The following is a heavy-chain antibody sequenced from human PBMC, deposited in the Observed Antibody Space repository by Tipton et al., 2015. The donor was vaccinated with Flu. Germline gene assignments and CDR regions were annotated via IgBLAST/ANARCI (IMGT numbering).Heavy chain of an antibody. J-gene: IGHJ4*02. D-gene: IGHD3-22*01. V-gene: IGHV1-18*01. CDR3: ARRMGDSSGSLWDS. CDR1: GYTFTNFG. Sequence: QSGAVVKKPGTSVKVSCRASGYTFTNFGISWVRQAPGQGLEWMGWINAYNGNADYGQKVKGRVTMTTDTPTSTAYMELRSLRFDDTAVYYCARRMGDSSGSLWDSWGQGTPVTVSS. CDR2: INAYNGNA.